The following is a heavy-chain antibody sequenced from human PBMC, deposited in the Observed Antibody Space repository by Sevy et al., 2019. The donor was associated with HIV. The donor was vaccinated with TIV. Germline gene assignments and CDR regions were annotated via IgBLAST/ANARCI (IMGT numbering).Heavy chain of an antibody. D-gene: IGHD1-26*01. CDR2: ISGGDDST. CDR1: GFTFRNYA. J-gene: IGHJ3*02. V-gene: IGHV3-23*01. CDR3: AKDLAFIVGDAFDI. Sequence: GGSLRLSCAASGFTFRNYAMTWVRQAPGKRLQWVSAISGGDDSTYYADSVKGRFTISRDNSKNTLYLQMNSLRAEDTAVYYCAKDLAFIVGDAFDIWGQGTLVTVSS.